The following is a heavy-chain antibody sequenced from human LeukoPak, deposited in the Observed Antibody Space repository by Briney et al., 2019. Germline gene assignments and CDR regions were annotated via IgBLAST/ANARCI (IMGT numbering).Heavy chain of an antibody. D-gene: IGHD1-26*01. J-gene: IGHJ4*02. CDR1: GGSISSSSYY. CDR3: ARYGIVGATRFGY. CDR2: IYYSGST. Sequence: PSETLSLTCSVSGGSISSSSYYWGWIRQPPGNGLEWIGSIYYSGSTYYNPSLKSRVTISVDTSKNQFSLKLSSVTAADTAVYYCARYGIVGATRFGYWGQGTLVTVSS. V-gene: IGHV4-39*07.